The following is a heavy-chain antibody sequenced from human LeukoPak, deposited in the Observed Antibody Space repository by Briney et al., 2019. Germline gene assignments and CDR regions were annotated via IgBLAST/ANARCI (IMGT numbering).Heavy chain of an antibody. CDR1: GYTFTNYG. CDR3: ARVGEYCSGDSCLDY. J-gene: IGHJ4*02. V-gene: IGHV1-18*01. CDR2: ISAYNGNA. D-gene: IGHD2-15*01. Sequence: ASVKVSCKASGYTFTNYGISWVRQAPGQGLEWMGWISAYNGNADYARKFQGRVTMTTDTSTSIGYMELRTLRSDDTAVYYCARVGEYCSGDSCLDYWGQGTLVTVSS.